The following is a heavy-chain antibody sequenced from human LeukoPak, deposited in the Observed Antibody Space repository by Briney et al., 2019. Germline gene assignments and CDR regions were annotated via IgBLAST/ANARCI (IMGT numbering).Heavy chain of an antibody. V-gene: IGHV3-23*01. CDR2: ISGSGGTT. J-gene: IGHJ4*02. CDR1: GFTFSNYG. CDR3: AKTQGYFDF. Sequence: GGSLRLSCAASGFTFSNYGMTWVRQAPGKGLEWVSGISGSGGTTYDADSVKGRFTVSRDNSKNILYLQMNSLRAEDTAVYFCAKTQGYFDFWGQGTLVTVSS.